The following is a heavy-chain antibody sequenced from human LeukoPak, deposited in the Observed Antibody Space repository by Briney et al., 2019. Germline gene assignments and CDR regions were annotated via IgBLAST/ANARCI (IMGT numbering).Heavy chain of an antibody. CDR1: GYTFTGYY. J-gene: IGHJ4*02. CDR2: INPNSGGT. CDR3: AREYYDSSGRRIDY. V-gene: IGHV1-2*02. D-gene: IGHD3-22*01. Sequence: ASGKVSCKASGYTFTGYYMHWVRQAPGQGLEWMGWINPNSGGTNYAQKFQGRVTTTRDTSISTAYMELSRLRSDDTAVYYCAREYYDSSGRRIDYWGQGTLVTVSS.